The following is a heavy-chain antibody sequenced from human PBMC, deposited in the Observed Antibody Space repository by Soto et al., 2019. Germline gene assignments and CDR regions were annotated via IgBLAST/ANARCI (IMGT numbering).Heavy chain of an antibody. CDR2: INPNSGGT. D-gene: IGHD2-2*01. Sequence: QVQLVQSGAEVKKPGASVKVSCKASGYTFTGYYMHWVRQAPGQGLEWMGWINPNSGGTNYAQKFQGWVTMTRDTSISTAYIELSRLRSDDTAVYYCARALLGYCSSTSGQPHYWFDPWGQGTLVTVSS. CDR3: ARALLGYCSSTSGQPHYWFDP. CDR1: GYTFTGYY. J-gene: IGHJ5*02. V-gene: IGHV1-2*04.